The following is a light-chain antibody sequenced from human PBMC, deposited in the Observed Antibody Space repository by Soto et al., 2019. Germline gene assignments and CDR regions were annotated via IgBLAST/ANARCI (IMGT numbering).Light chain of an antibody. J-gene: IGKJ1*01. V-gene: IGKV3-20*01. CDR3: HQYVSSWT. CDR1: QSISTY. Sequence: EIVLTQSPGTLSLSPGKRATLSCRASQSISTYLAWYQQKPGQAPRLLIYGASSRATGIPDRFSGSGSGTDFTLTISRLEPEDFAVYYCHQYVSSWTFGQGTKVDIK. CDR2: GAS.